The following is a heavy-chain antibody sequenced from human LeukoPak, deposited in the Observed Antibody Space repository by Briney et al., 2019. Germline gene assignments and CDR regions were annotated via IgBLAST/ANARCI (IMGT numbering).Heavy chain of an antibody. D-gene: IGHD3-22*01. Sequence: SETLSLTCTVSGGSISIYYWNWIRQPAGKGLEWIGYIYYSGSTNYNPSLKSRVTISVDTSKNQFSLKLSSVTAADTAVYYCARLSSGDPGEDYWGQGTLVTVSS. CDR1: GGSISIYY. CDR2: IYYSGST. CDR3: ARLSSGDPGEDY. J-gene: IGHJ4*02. V-gene: IGHV4-59*08.